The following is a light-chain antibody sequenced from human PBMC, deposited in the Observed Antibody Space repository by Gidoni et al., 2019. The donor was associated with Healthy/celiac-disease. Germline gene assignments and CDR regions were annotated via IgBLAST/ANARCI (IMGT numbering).Light chain of an antibody. V-gene: IGKV3-20*01. CDR1: QSVSSSY. Sequence: IVLPQSPGTLSLSPGERATLSCRASQSVSSSYLAWYQQKPGQAPRLLIYGASSRATGIPDRFSGSGSGTDFTLTISRLEPEDFAVYYCQQYGSSPRTFGPGTKVDIK. CDR2: GAS. J-gene: IGKJ3*01. CDR3: QQYGSSPRT.